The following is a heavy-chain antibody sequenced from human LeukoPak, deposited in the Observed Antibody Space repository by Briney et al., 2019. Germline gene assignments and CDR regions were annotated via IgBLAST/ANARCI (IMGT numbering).Heavy chain of an antibody. Sequence: SETLSLTCTVSGGSISSSSAYWGWIRQPPGKGLELIGSIYYSKNTYYNPSLKSRLTISADTSKNQFSLTLGSVSATDTAVYYCVSPRGFSYGYFDYWGQGTLVTVSS. D-gene: IGHD5-18*01. CDR2: IYYSKNT. V-gene: IGHV4-39*01. CDR3: VSPRGFSYGYFDY. CDR1: GGSISSSSAY. J-gene: IGHJ4*02.